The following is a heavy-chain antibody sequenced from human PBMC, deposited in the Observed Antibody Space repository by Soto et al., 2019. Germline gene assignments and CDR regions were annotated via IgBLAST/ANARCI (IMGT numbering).Heavy chain of an antibody. CDR1: GGSFSGYY. Sequence: PSETLSLTCAVYGGSFSGYYWSWVRQPPGKGLEWIAEINHSGSTNYNPSLKSRVTISVDTSKNYFSLKLCFVTAADTAVYYCARALPVSRYCISIDCPRSGMDVWGQVTTGTVSS. CDR3: ARALPVSRYCISIDCPRSGMDV. D-gene: IGHD2-2*01. CDR2: INHSGST. J-gene: IGHJ6*01. V-gene: IGHV4-34*01.